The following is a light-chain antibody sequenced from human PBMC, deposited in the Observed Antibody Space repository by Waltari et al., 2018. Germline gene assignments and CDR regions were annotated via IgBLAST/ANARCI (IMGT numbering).Light chain of an antibody. CDR1: QTVSTY. V-gene: IGKV1-39*01. CDR2: AAS. J-gene: IGKJ5*01. CDR3: QQSYSTSIT. Sequence: DIQMTQSPSSLSASIGDRVTITCRASQTVSTYLNWYQQKLGKAPKLLIYAASSLQSGVPSRFSGSGSGTDFTLTISNLQPEDFAIYYCQQSYSTSITFGQGTRLEIK.